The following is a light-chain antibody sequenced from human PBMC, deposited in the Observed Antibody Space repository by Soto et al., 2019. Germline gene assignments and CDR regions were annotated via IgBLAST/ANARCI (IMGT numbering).Light chain of an antibody. CDR1: HDIGNY. CDR2: SAF. V-gene: IGKV1-39*01. J-gene: IGKJ4*01. CDR3: EQSYSVPLT. Sequence: DIQMTQSPSSLSISVGDRVTITCRSSHDIGNYLNWYQQKPGKAPQLLLYSAFTLQSWVPSRFSGSGSGTAFTLTITSLQPEDSATYFCEQSYSVPLTFGGGTKVEV.